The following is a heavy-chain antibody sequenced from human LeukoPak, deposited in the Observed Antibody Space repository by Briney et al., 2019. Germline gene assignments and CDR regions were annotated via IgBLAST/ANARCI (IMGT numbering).Heavy chain of an antibody. CDR3: AKDLSQQLGDFDY. Sequence: GGSLRLSCAASGFTFSSYSMNWVRQAPGKGLEWVSSISSSSSYIYYADSVKGRFTISRDNSKNTLYLQMNSLRAEDTAVYYCAKDLSQQLGDFDYWGQGTLVTVSS. D-gene: IGHD6-13*01. CDR2: ISSSSSYI. V-gene: IGHV3-21*04. J-gene: IGHJ4*02. CDR1: GFTFSSYS.